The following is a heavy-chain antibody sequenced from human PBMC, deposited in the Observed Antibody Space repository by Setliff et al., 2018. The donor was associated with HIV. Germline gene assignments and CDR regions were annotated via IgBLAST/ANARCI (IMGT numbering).Heavy chain of an antibody. CDR2: MNHSGST. Sequence: LSLTCAVYGGSFSKYYWSWIRQPPGKGLEWIGEMNHSGSTNYNPSLKSRITTSVDTSKNQFSLKLTFVTAADTAVYYCARGGYSHGYTSLLYYMDVWGKGTTVTVSS. CDR1: GGSFSKYY. D-gene: IGHD5-18*01. V-gene: IGHV4-34*01. J-gene: IGHJ6*03. CDR3: ARGGYSHGYTSLLYYMDV.